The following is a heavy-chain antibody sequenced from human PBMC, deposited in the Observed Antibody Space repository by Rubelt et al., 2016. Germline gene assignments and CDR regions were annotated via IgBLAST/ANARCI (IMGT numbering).Heavy chain of an antibody. CDR3: ARYLGIEGDFDY. V-gene: IGHV1-18*01. CDR1: GYTFISYG. D-gene: IGHD7-27*01. CDR2: IGAYDGNT. J-gene: IGHJ4*02. Sequence: QIQLVQSGPEVEKPGASVKVSCKASGYTFISYGISWIRQAPGQGLEWMGWIGAYDGNTNYAQKLQGRVTMTTDTSTSTAYMELRSLRSDDTAVYYCARYLGIEGDFDYWGQGTLVTVSS.